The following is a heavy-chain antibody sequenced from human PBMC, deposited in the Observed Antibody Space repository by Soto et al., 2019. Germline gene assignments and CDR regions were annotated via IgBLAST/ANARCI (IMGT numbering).Heavy chain of an antibody. CDR2: ISSSSSYI. CDR3: AREVGFPDYYYMDV. CDR1: GFTFSSYS. V-gene: IGHV3-21*01. D-gene: IGHD1-26*01. J-gene: IGHJ6*03. Sequence: EVQLVESGGGLVKPGGSLRLSCAASGFTFSSYSMNWVRQAPGKGLEWVSSISSSSSYIYYADSVKGRFTISRDNAKNSLYLQMNSLRAEDTAVYYCAREVGFPDYYYMDVWGKGTTVTVSS.